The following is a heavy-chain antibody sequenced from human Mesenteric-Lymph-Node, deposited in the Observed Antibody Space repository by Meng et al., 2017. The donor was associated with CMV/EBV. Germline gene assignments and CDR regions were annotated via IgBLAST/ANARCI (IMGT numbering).Heavy chain of an antibody. Sequence: ASGGTCSSYTLSWVRQAPGHGLEWMGEITPAFRAPSYAQKFQDRVTITADESTDTAYMELRSLRSEDTAFYYCARVNNGRVRYYFDFWGQGTLVTVSS. CDR2: ITPAFRAP. CDR1: GGTCSSYT. V-gene: IGHV1-69*01. CDR3: ARVNNGRVRYYFDF. J-gene: IGHJ4*02. D-gene: IGHD2-8*01.